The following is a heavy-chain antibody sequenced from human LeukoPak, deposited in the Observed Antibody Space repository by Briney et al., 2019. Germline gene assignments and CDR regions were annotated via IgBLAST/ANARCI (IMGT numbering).Heavy chain of an antibody. D-gene: IGHD4-17*01. V-gene: IGHV4-34*01. CDR1: GGSFSGYY. J-gene: IGHJ5*02. Sequence: PSETLSLTCAVYGGSFSGYYWSWIRQPPGKGLEWIGEINHSGSTNCNPSLKSRVTISVDTSKNQFSLKLSSVTAADTAVYYCARGRTTVTTRHWFDPWGQGTLVTVSS. CDR3: ARGRTTVTTRHWFDP. CDR2: INHSGST.